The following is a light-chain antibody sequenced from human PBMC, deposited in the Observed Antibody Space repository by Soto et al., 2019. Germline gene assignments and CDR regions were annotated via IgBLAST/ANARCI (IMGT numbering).Light chain of an antibody. CDR2: GAS. J-gene: IGKJ4*01. CDR3: QQYGSSLQRT. Sequence: EIVLTQSPGTLSLSPGERATLSCRASQSVSSNYLAWYQQKPGQAPRLLIYGASSRATGIPDRFSGSGSGTDFTLTISRLEPEDFAVYYCQQYGSSLQRTFGGGTKVEIK. CDR1: QSVSSNY. V-gene: IGKV3-20*01.